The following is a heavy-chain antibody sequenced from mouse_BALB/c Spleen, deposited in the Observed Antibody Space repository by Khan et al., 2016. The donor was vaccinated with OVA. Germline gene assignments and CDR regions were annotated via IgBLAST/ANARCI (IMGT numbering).Heavy chain of an antibody. D-gene: IGHD2-14*01. Sequence: QVQLKESGPGLVAPSQSLSITCTVSGFSLTDYGVSWIRQPPGKGLEWLGVIWGGGNTYYNSALRSRLSISKDNSKSQVFLEMSSLQTDDTAMYYCAKGVRSYYYALDDWGQGTTVTVSS. CDR2: IWGGGNT. CDR3: AKGVRSYYYALDD. CDR1: GFSLTDYG. V-gene: IGHV2-6-5*01. J-gene: IGHJ4*01.